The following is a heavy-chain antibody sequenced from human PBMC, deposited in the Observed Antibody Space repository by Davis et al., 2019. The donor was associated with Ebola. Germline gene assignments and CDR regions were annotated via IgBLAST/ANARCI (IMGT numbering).Heavy chain of an antibody. V-gene: IGHV4-59*01. CDR2: IYYSGST. CDR1: GGSISSYY. D-gene: IGHD1-26*01. J-gene: IGHJ4*02. CDR3: AKAGATTEY. Sequence: PSETLSLTCTVSGGSISSYYWSWIRQPPGKGLEWIGYIYYSGSTNYNPSLKSRVTISVDTSKNQFSLKLSSVTAADTAVYYCAKAGATTEYWGQGTLVTVSS.